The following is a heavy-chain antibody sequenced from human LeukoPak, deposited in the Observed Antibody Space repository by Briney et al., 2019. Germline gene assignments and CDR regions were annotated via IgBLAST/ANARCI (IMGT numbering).Heavy chain of an antibody. CDR3: AKEYYDSSAFDY. Sequence: GGSLRLSCAASGFTFSSYGMHWVRQAPGKGLEWVAVIWYDGSNKYYADSVKGRFTISRDNSKNTLYLQMNSLRAEDTAVYYCAKEYYDSSAFDYWGQGTLVTVSS. J-gene: IGHJ4*02. D-gene: IGHD3-22*01. CDR2: IWYDGSNK. V-gene: IGHV3-33*06. CDR1: GFTFSSYG.